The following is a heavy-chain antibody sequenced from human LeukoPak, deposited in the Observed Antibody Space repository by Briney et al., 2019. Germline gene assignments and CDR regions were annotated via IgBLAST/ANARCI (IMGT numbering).Heavy chain of an antibody. V-gene: IGHV3-74*01. J-gene: IGHJ4*01. CDR1: GFTLSNYL. Sequence: GGSLRLSCSASGFTLSNYLMHWVRQAPGKGLVWVARLHSNGAFTTYADSVKGRFTISRDTAKNTLYLQMNRLRVEDTAVYYCARFVVVTAGDYWGQGTLVTVSS. D-gene: IGHD2-21*02. CDR3: ARFVVVTAGDY. CDR2: LHSNGAFT.